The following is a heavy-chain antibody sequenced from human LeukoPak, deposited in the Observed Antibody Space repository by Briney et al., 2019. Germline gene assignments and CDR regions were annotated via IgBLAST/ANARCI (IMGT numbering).Heavy chain of an antibody. CDR3: ARGAYSYWGSGVAY. Sequence: ASVKVFCKASRYSFPVYYMHCVRHAPGQGLEWMGWINPNSGGTNYAQKFQGMVTMTRDTSITTAYMELSSLRSDDTAVYYCARGAYSYWGSGVAYWGQGTLVTVSS. V-gene: IGHV1-2*02. CDR1: RYSFPVYY. CDR2: INPNSGGT. J-gene: IGHJ4*02. D-gene: IGHD7-27*01.